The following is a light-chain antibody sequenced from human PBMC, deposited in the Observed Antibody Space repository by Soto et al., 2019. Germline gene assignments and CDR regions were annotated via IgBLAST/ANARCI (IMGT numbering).Light chain of an antibody. V-gene: IGLV2-14*01. J-gene: IGLJ1*01. Sequence: QSVLTQPASVSGSPGQSITISCTGTSSDVGGYNYVSWYQQHPGKAPKLMIYEVSNRPSGVSNRFSGSKSGNTASLTISGLQAEDDADYYCSSYTSSSILVFGTGTKLTVL. CDR3: SSYTSSSILV. CDR1: SSDVGGYNY. CDR2: EVS.